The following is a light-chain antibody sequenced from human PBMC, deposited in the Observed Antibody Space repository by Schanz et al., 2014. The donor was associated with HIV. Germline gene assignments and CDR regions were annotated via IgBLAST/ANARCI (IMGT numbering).Light chain of an antibody. CDR3: QSYDSSLSGVV. CDR2: DDN. V-gene: IGLV1-40*01. Sequence: QSELTQPPSLSGAPGQRVSLSCNGSSSNIGAGYHVHWYLQFPGTAPRLLIYDDNNRPSGVPDRFSASRSGASASLAITGLQTEDEGDYYCQSYDSSLSGVVFGGGTKLTVL. J-gene: IGLJ3*02. CDR1: SSNIGAGYH.